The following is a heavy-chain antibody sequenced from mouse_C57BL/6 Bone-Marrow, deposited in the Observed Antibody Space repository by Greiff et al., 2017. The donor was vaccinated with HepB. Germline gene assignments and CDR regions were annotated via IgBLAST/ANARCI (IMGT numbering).Heavy chain of an antibody. CDR1: GYTFTSYG. J-gene: IGHJ1*03. D-gene: IGHD1-1*01. CDR3: ARPPTVVAKDWYFDV. Sequence: VKLQQSGAELARPGASVKLSCKASGYTFTSYGISWVKQRTGQGLEWIGEIYPRSGNNYYNEKFKGKATLTADKSSSTAYMELRSLTSEDSAVYFCARPPTVVAKDWYFDVWGTGTTVTVSS. CDR2: IYPRSGNN. V-gene: IGHV1-81*01.